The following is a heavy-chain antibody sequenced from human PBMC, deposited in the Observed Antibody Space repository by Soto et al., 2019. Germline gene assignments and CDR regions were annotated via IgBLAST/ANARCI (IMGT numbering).Heavy chain of an antibody. CDR3: ARDRVGVAAAGGYPLDY. Sequence: QVQLVQSGAEVKKPGSSVKVSCKASGGTFSSYAISWVRQAPGQGLEWMGGIIPIFGTANYAQKFQGRVTITADEITGTAYMGLGRLRSGDTAVYYRARDRVGVAAAGGYPLDYWGQGTLVTVSS. J-gene: IGHJ4*02. CDR1: GGTFSSYA. D-gene: IGHD6-13*01. V-gene: IGHV1-69*01. CDR2: IIPIFGTA.